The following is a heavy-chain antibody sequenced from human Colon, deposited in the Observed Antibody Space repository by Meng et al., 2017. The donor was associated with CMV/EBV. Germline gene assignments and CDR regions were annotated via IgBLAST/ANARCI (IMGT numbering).Heavy chain of an antibody. J-gene: IGHJ4*02. D-gene: IGHD3-16*01. V-gene: IGHV1-18*01. CDR1: GYTYLTYG. CDR2: INNNNGNT. Sequence: NASGYTYLTYGISWLRQAPGQGLEWMGWINNNNGNTVYAPRFRDRVTMTTDASTSTAYMELTSLTSDDTAVYYCARDWGDTTKVIVDYWGRGTLVTVSS. CDR3: ARDWGDTTKVIVDY.